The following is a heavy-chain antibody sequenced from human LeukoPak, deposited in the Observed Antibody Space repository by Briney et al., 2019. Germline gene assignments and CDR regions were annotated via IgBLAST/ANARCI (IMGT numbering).Heavy chain of an antibody. V-gene: IGHV4-61*09. CDR3: ARGYYGSGSYYNVRYYYYYYMDV. J-gene: IGHJ6*03. CDR2: IYRSGST. Sequence: PSETLSLTCTVSGGSISSGSYYWSWIRQPAGKRLEWIGHIYRSGSTNYNPSLKSRVTISVDTSKNQFSLKLSSVTAADTAVYYCARGYYGSGSYYNVRYYYYYYMDVWGKGTTVTVSS. D-gene: IGHD3-10*01. CDR1: GGSISSGSYY.